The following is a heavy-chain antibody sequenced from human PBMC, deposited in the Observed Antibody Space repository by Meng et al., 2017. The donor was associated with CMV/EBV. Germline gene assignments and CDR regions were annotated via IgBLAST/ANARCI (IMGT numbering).Heavy chain of an antibody. CDR1: GGSISSYY. CDR2: IYYSGST. CDR3: AIKTGVTTFGGEGWFDP. D-gene: IGHD3-9*01. Sequence: SETLSLTCTVSGGSISSYYWSWIRQPPGKGLEWIGYIYYSGSTNYNPSLKSRVTISVDTSKNQFSLKLSSVTAADTAVYYCAIKTGVTTFGGEGWFDPWGQGTLVTVSS. J-gene: IGHJ5*02. V-gene: IGHV4-59*01.